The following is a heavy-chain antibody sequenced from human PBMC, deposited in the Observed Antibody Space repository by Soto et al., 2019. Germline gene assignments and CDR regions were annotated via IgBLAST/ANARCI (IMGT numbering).Heavy chain of an antibody. Sequence: SETLSLTCTVSSGSISVTNVFWGWVRQPPGKGLEWIGNVDYSGTAYFSPSLATRVTFHVDTSKNQFSLTLYSVTAADTAVYYCARITGRHLDYWGQGILVTLSS. J-gene: IGHJ4*02. CDR3: ARITGRHLDY. CDR2: VDYSGTA. D-gene: IGHD1-20*01. V-gene: IGHV4-39*01. CDR1: SGSISVTNVF.